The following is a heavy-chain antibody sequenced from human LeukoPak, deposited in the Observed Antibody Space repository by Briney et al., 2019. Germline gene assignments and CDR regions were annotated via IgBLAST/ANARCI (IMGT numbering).Heavy chain of an antibody. D-gene: IGHD2-15*01. CDR1: GFTFSSYA. V-gene: IGHV3-43*01. CDR3: ARGGLFDY. J-gene: IGHJ4*02. CDR2: ISWDGGST. Sequence: GGSLRLSCAASGFTFSSYAMSWVRQAPGKGLEWVSLISWDGGSTYYADSVKGRFTISRDNSKNSLYLQMNSLRTEDTALYYCARGGLFDYWGQGTLVTVSS.